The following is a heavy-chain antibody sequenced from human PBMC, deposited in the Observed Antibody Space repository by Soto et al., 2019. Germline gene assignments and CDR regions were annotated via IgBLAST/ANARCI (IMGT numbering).Heavy chain of an antibody. Sequence: GASVKVSCKVSGYTLTELSMHWVRQAPGRGLEWMGGFDPEDGETIYAQKFQGRVTMTEDTSTDTAYMELSSLRSEDTAVYYCAPGIAAAGSDWWYFDCWGQGTLVTVSS. D-gene: IGHD6-13*01. CDR3: APGIAAAGSDWWYFDC. V-gene: IGHV1-24*01. CDR1: GYTLTELS. J-gene: IGHJ4*02. CDR2: FDPEDGET.